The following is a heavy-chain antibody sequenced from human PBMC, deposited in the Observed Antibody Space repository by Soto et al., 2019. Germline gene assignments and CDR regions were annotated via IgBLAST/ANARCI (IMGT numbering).Heavy chain of an antibody. D-gene: IGHD3-10*01. CDR1: GASVSSTSY. CDR2: MYHRGNT. V-gene: IGHV4-39*01. Sequence: QLQLQESGPGLVKPSGTLSLSCTVSGASVSSTSYWGWIREPPGKGLEWIGAMYHRGNTYYSPSLKSRVNVSVDTSKNQISLRLTSVTAADTAVYYRARQTGFVRGVIDSSGQGTLVTVSS. J-gene: IGHJ4*02. CDR3: ARQTGFVRGVIDS.